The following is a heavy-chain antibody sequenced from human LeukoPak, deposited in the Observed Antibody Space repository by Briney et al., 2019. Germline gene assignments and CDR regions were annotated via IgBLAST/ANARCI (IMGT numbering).Heavy chain of an antibody. J-gene: IGHJ6*02. CDR3: ARAALVGGDPRLFYYSYGMDV. CDR2: INHGGST. CDR1: GGSFSGYY. V-gene: IGHV4-34*01. D-gene: IGHD4-17*01. Sequence: SETLSLTCAVYGGSFSGYYWSWIRQPPGKGLEWIGEINHGGSTNYNPSLKSRVTISVDTSKNQFSLKLSSVTAADTAVYYCARAALVGGDPRLFYYSYGMDVWGQGTTVTVSS.